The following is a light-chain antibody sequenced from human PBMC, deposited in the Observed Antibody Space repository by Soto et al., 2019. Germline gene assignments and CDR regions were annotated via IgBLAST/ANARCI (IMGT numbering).Light chain of an antibody. J-gene: IGKJ5*01. CDR1: QGISSA. CDR2: DAS. V-gene: IGKV1D-13*01. Sequence: TQSPSFRSAATGDGFTIIWGMSQGISSALAWYQQKPGKAPKLLIYDASSLESGVPSRFSGSGSGTDSTLTVSSLQPEDFATYYCQQFNNYPITFGQGTRLEIK. CDR3: QQFNNYPIT.